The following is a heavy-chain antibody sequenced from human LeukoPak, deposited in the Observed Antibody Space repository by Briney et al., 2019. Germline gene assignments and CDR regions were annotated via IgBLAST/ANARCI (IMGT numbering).Heavy chain of an antibody. CDR3: ARCPYYYDSSGYFH. CDR2: IYYSGST. D-gene: IGHD3-22*01. J-gene: IGHJ4*02. V-gene: IGHV4-30-4*01. CDR1: GGSISSGDYY. Sequence: PSETLSFTCTVSGGSISSGDYYWSWIRQPPGKGLEWIGYIYYSGSTYYNPSLKSRVTISVDTSKNQFSLKLSSVTAADTAVYYCARCPYYYDSSGYFHWGQGTLVTVSS.